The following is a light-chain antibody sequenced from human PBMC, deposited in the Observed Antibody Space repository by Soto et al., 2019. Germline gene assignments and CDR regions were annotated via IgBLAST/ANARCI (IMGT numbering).Light chain of an antibody. CDR2: RAS. CDR3: QQYVSSPFT. Sequence: EIVLTQSPGTLSLSPGERATFSCRASQSVSSNFVAWFQQKPGQVPRLLIYRASNSATGIPDRFSGSGSGTDFTLTINRLEPEDFAVYYCQQYVSSPFTFGPGTKVDI. V-gene: IGKV3-20*01. J-gene: IGKJ3*01. CDR1: QSVSSNF.